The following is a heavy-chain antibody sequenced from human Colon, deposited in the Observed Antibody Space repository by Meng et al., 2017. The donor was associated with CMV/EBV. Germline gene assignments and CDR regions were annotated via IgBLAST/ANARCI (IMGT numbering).Heavy chain of an antibody. Sequence: VQLVGPGGGLVRPGWLLRVSFAASGFTSSSYSMNWVGQSPGKGLEWVSSISSTVSYVYYADSVKGRFTISRDNAKNSLYLQMDSLRAEDTAVYYCAREPGTYGYFDFWGQGTLVTVSS. V-gene: IGHV3-21*01. D-gene: IGHD3-10*01. J-gene: IGHJ4*02. CDR3: AREPGTYGYFDF. CDR2: ISSTVSYV. CDR1: GFTSSSYS.